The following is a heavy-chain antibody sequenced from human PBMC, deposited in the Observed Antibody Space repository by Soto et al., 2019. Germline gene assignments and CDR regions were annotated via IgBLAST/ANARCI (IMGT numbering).Heavy chain of an antibody. V-gene: IGHV4-34*01. D-gene: IGHD3-3*02. J-gene: IGHJ4*02. CDR2: IDHSGST. CDR3: ARGGNIRRRGLDY. CDR1: GGSLSGYY. Sequence: PETLCLTCAVYGGSLSGYYWTWIRQPPGKGLEWIGEIDHSGSTNYNPSLKSRLTISVDTSNNQFSLKVTSLTAADTAVYYCARGGNIRRRGLDYWGQGTLVTAS.